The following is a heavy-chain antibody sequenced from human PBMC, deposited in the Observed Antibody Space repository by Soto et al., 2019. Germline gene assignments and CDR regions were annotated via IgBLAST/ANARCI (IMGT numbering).Heavy chain of an antibody. D-gene: IGHD3-16*01. CDR3: ARGHLVARFLGGGGGLDY. J-gene: IGHJ4*02. CDR1: GFTFSDYY. Sequence: QVQLVESGGGLVKPGGSLRLSCAASGFTFSDYYMSWIRQAPGKGLEWVSYISSSSSYTNYADSVKGRFTISRDNAKNSLYLQMNGRRAGDGVVYYCARGHLVARFLGGGGGLDYWGQGTLVTVSS. CDR2: ISSSSSYT. V-gene: IGHV3-11*06.